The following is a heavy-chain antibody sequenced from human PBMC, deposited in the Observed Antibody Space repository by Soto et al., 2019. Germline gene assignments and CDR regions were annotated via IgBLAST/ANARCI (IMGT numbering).Heavy chain of an antibody. D-gene: IGHD3-3*01. CDR3: ARGIPELHLEWSVFGS. CDR1: GGSISSGGYY. V-gene: IGHV4-31*03. Sequence: QLQLQESAPGLVMPSQTLSLTCTVSGGSISSGGYYWRWTRQHPGKGLEWFGYIYYNGSTCYNPTLKSRGTLSVDTAQNQFSLKLSSVTAAVTAVYYCARGIPELHLEWSVFGSWGQGTLVTVSS. CDR2: IYYNGST. J-gene: IGHJ4*02.